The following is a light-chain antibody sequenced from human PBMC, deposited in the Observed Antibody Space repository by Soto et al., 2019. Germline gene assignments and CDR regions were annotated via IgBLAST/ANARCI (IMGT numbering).Light chain of an antibody. CDR3: QQSYRTTT. CDR2: TAS. CDR1: QSISSY. J-gene: IGKJ4*01. V-gene: IGKV1-39*01. Sequence: DLQMTQSPSSLSASVGDRVTITCRASQSISSYLNWYQQKPGKAPKLLIYTASSLQSGVPSRFSGSGSGTDFTLTISSLQPEDFATYYCQQSYRTTTFGGGTKVEIK.